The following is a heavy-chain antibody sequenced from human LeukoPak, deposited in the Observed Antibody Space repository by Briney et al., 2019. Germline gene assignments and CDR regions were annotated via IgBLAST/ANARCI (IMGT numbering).Heavy chain of an antibody. D-gene: IGHD1-7*01. Sequence: ASVKVSCKASGGTFSSYAISWVRQAPGQGLEWMGGIIPIFGTANYAQKFQGRVTITADESTSTAYMELSSLRSEDTAVYYCAREGSELLGSGMDVWAKGPRSPSP. V-gene: IGHV1-69*13. CDR3: AREGSELLGSGMDV. CDR1: GGTFSSYA. J-gene: IGHJ6*02. CDR2: IIPIFGTA.